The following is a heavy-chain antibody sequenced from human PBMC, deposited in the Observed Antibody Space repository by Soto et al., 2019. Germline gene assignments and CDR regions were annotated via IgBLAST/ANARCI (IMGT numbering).Heavy chain of an antibody. CDR3: AKVLLTYTSGWYHPHFDY. CDR1: GFAFSSHP. V-gene: IGHV3-23*01. J-gene: IGHJ4*02. CDR2: ISDGGDLT. Sequence: PGGSLRLSCAASGFAFSSHPMSWVRQAPEKGLEWVAGISDGGDLTYNADSVRGRFTISRDNSRNTLYLQMNSLRAEDTAVYYCAKVLLTYTSGWYHPHFDYWGQGTLVTVSS. D-gene: IGHD6-19*01.